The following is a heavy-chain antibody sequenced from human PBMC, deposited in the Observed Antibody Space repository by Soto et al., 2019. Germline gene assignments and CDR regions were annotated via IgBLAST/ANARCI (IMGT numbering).Heavy chain of an antibody. CDR3: ARGGLVGPTPSPIDI. CDR2: IGRSAYT. V-gene: IGHV3-11*06. Sequence: QVQLVESGGALVKPGGSLRLSCAASGFSFTDYYMAWIRQAPGKGLDWVSYIGRSAYTNYADSVKGRFTISRDDPKNSLYLQMNSLEAEDTAVYYCARGGLVGPTPSPIDIWGQGTLVTVSS. D-gene: IGHD2-15*01. CDR1: GFSFTDYY. J-gene: IGHJ4*02.